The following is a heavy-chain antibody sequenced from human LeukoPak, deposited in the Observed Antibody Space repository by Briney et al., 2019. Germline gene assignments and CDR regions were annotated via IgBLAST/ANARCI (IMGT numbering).Heavy chain of an antibody. CDR1: GGSISSSTYY. J-gene: IGHJ3*02. V-gene: IGHV4-39*01. D-gene: IGHD2-2*01. CDR2: IHYSGST. CDR3: ARSYCSSSCYAVGAFDI. Sequence: SETLSLTCTVSGGSISSSTYYWGWIRQPPGKGLEWLGSIHYSGSTYYNPSLKSRVTISVDMSNNQFSLKLSSVTAADTAVYYCARSYCSSSCYAVGAFDIWGQGTVVTVSS.